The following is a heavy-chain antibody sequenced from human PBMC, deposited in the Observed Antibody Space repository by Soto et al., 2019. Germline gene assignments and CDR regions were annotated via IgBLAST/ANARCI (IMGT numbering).Heavy chain of an antibody. Sequence: SVKVSCKASGGTFSSYAISWVRQAPGQGLEWMGGIIPIFGTANYAQKFQGRVTITADKSTSTAYMELSSLRSEDTAVYYCARDLPYYYGSGSYYLDAFDIWGQGAMVTVSS. CDR3: ARDLPYYYGSGSYYLDAFDI. J-gene: IGHJ3*02. CDR1: GGTFSSYA. V-gene: IGHV1-69*06. CDR2: IIPIFGTA. D-gene: IGHD3-10*01.